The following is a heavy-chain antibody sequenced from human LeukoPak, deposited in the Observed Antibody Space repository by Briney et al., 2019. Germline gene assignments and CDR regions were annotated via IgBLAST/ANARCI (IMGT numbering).Heavy chain of an antibody. CDR3: VRLKRDGYNRRFDY. CDR2: IYYSGST. V-gene: IGHV4-59*08. D-gene: IGHD5-24*01. J-gene: IGHJ4*02. Sequence: SETLSLTCTVSGGSISSYYWSWIRQPPGKGLEWVGYIYYSGSTNYNPYLKSRVTISVAKTNNQSSLMLSYVTAADTAVYYCVRLKRDGYNRRFDYWGQGTLVTVSS. CDR1: GGSISSYY.